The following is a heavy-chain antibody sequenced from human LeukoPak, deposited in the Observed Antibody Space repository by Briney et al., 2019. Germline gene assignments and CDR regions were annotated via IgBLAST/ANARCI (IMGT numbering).Heavy chain of an antibody. CDR3: ARVPYGDYSPGYYFDY. D-gene: IGHD4-17*01. V-gene: IGHV4-59*12. J-gene: IGHJ4*02. CDR2: SYYSGST. Sequence: PSETLSLTCTVSGVSINPYYWNWIRQPPGKGLEWIGYSYYSGSTKYNPSLKSRVTISVDTSKNQFSLKLSSVTAADTAVYYCARVPYGDYSPGYYFDYWGQGTLVTVSS. CDR1: GVSINPYY.